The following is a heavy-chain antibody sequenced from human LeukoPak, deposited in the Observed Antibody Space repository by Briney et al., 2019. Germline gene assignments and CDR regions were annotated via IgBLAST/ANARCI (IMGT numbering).Heavy chain of an antibody. D-gene: IGHD6-13*01. CDR3: ASRSQQLIPDAFDI. CDR2: ISYDGSNK. CDR1: GFTFSSYA. V-gene: IGHV3-30-3*01. J-gene: IGHJ3*02. Sequence: GGSLRLSCAASGFTFSSYAMHWVRQAPGKGLEWVAVISYDGSNKYYADSVKGRFTISRDNSKNTLYLQMNSLRAEDTAVYYCASRSQQLIPDAFDIWGQGTMVTVSS.